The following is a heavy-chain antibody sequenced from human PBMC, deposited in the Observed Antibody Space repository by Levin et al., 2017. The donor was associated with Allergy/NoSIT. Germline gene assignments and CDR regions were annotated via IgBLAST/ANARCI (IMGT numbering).Heavy chain of an antibody. V-gene: IGHV3-13*01. CDR3: ARSGGPYSSSSGYYYYGMDV. CDR1: GFTFSTYD. D-gene: IGHD6-6*01. CDR2: LDSAGDT. J-gene: IGHJ6*02. Sequence: PSETLSLTCAASGFTFSTYDMHWVRQATGKGLEWVSTLDSAGDTYYPGSVKGRFTISRDNAKNSLYLQMNSLRAGDTAIYYCARSGGPYSSSSGYYYYGMDVWGQGTTVTVSS.